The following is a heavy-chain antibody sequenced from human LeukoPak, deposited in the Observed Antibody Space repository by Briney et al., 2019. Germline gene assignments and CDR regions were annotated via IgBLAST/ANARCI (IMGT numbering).Heavy chain of an antibody. Sequence: ASVKVSCGASGYTFINYDINWVRQATGQGLEWMGWMNPNNGRTVYAQKFQGRVTMTRNSSISTAYMELNTLKSDDTAVYYCARGSWITGTTSYYYHMDVWGKGTTVTVSS. CDR2: MNPNNGRT. D-gene: IGHD1-7*01. J-gene: IGHJ6*03. V-gene: IGHV1-8*01. CDR3: ARGSWITGTTSYYYHMDV. CDR1: GYTFINYD.